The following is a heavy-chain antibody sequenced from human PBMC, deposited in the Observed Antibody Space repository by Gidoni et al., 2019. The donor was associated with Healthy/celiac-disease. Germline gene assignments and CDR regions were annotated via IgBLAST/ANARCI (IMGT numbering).Heavy chain of an antibody. V-gene: IGHV3-13*04. J-gene: IGHJ6*02. CDR3: ARAGVDYGGNAGYYYYGMDV. CDR2: IGTAGDT. Sequence: EVQLVESGGGLVQPGGSLRLSCAASGVTFSSYDIPWVRQATGKGLEWVAAIGTAGDTYYPGSVKCRFTISRENAKNSLYLQMNSLRAGDTAVYYCARAGVDYGGNAGYYYYGMDVWGQGTTVTVSS. CDR1: GVTFSSYD. D-gene: IGHD4-17*01.